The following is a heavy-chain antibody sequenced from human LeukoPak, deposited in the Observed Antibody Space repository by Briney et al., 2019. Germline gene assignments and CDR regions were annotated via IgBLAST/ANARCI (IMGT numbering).Heavy chain of an antibody. V-gene: IGHV4-59*01. CDR1: GGSISSYY. CDR2: IYYSGST. CDR3: ARCYDSSGYQLPFDP. Sequence: SETLSLTCTVSGGSISSYYWSWIRQPPGKGLERIGYIYYSGSTNYNPSLKSRVTISVDTSKNQFSLKLSSVTAADTAVYYCARCYDSSGYQLPFDPWGQGTLVTVSS. J-gene: IGHJ5*02. D-gene: IGHD3-22*01.